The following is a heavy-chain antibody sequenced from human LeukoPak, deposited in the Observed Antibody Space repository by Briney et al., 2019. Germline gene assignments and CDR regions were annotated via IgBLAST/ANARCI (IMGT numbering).Heavy chain of an antibody. CDR1: GGSISSSSYY. V-gene: IGHV4-61*01. CDR2: IYYSGST. J-gene: IGHJ4*02. Sequence: SETLSLTCTVSGGSISSSSYYWSWIRQPPGKGLEWIGYIYYSGSTNYNPSLKSRVTISVDTSKNQFSLKLSSVTAADTAVYYCAREGWRDYFDYWGQGTLVTVSS. D-gene: IGHD5-24*01. CDR3: AREGWRDYFDY.